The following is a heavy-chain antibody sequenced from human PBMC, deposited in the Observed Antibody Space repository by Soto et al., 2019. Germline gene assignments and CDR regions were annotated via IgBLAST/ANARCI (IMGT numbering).Heavy chain of an antibody. CDR1: GFTFSSYS. Sequence: PGGSLRLSCAASGFTFSSYSMNWVRQAPGKGLEWVSYISSSSSTIYYADSVKGRFTISRDNSKNTLYLQMNSLRAEDTAVYYCARGYGSESYVFDYWGQGTLVTVSS. CDR2: ISSSSSTI. CDR3: ARGYGSESYVFDY. D-gene: IGHD3-10*01. J-gene: IGHJ4*02. V-gene: IGHV3-48*01.